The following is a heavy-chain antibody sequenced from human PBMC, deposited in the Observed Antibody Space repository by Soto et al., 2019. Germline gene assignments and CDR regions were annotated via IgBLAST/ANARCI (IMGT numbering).Heavy chain of an antibody. D-gene: IGHD3-22*01. CDR2: SRNQANGYST. Sequence: EVQLVESGGGLVQPGGSLRLSCSVSGFTLSDHSIDWVRQAPGKGLEWVGRSRNQANGYSTIYAASVKGRFTTSRDDSKNVVYLQMESLRTEDTAAYYGVRDTYFSASSSYTRCFDFWGQCALVTVSS. V-gene: IGHV3-72*01. CDR1: GFTLSDHS. J-gene: IGHJ4*02. CDR3: VRDTYFSASSSYTRCFDF.